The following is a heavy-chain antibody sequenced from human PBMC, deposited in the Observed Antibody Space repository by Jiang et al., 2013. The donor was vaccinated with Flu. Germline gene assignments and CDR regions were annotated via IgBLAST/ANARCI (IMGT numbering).Heavy chain of an antibody. CDR1: GGTIGNFF. CDR3: ARGDTWGSYHWPFDY. D-gene: IGHD3-16*02. Sequence: GLVKPSETLSLTCTVSGGTIGNFFWSWVRQAPGKGLEWIGYVYDSGRTNYNPSLKSRVTISVDTSKNQFSLKLSSVTAADTAVYYCARGDTWGSYHWPFDYWGRGILVTVSS. V-gene: IGHV4-59*01. CDR2: VYDSGRT. J-gene: IGHJ4*02.